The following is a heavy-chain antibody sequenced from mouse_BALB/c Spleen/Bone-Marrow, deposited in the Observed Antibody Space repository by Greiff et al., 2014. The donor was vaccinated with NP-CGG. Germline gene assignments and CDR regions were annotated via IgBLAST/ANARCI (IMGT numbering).Heavy chain of an antibody. CDR1: GYTFTSYW. J-gene: IGHJ2*01. CDR3: TRDYDWVPDY. V-gene: IGHV1S22*01. D-gene: IGHD1-1*01. CDR2: IYPGSGST. Sequence: LQQSGSELVRPGASEKLSCKASGYTFTSYWMHWVKQRPGQGLEWIGNIYPGSGSTNYDEKFKSKATLTVDTSSSTAYMQLSSLTSEDSAVYYCTRDYDWVPDYWGQGTTLTVSS.